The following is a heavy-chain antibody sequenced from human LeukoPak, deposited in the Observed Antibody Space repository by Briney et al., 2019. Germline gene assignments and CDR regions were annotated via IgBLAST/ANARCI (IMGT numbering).Heavy chain of an antibody. J-gene: IGHJ4*02. D-gene: IGHD3-22*01. CDR1: GFTFSSYW. CDR2: IKQDGSEK. Sequence: GGSLRLSCAASGFTFSSYWMSWVRQAPGKGLEWEANIKQDGSEKYYVDSVKGRFTISRDNAKNSLYLQMNSLRAEDTAVYYCARDLYYYDSSGYYYWGQGTLVTVSS. CDR3: ARDLYYYDSSGYYY. V-gene: IGHV3-7*01.